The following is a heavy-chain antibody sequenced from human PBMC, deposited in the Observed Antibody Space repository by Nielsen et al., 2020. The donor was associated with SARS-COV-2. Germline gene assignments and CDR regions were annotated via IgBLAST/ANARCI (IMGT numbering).Heavy chain of an antibody. CDR1: GFTFSDYY. CDR2: ISSSSSYT. V-gene: IGHV3-11*06. CDR3: AKVFRSNSDYDILTGRPYYYYYGMDV. D-gene: IGHD3-9*01. Sequence: GGSLRLSCAASGFTFSDYYMSWIRQAPGKGLEWVSYISSSSSYTNYADSVKGRFTISRDNAKNSLYLQMNSLRAEDTAVYYCAKVFRSNSDYDILTGRPYYYYYGMDVWGQGTTVTVSS. J-gene: IGHJ6*02.